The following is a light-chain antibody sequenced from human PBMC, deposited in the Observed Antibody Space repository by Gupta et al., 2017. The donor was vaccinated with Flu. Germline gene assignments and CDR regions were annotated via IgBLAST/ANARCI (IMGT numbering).Light chain of an antibody. J-gene: IGKJ4*01. V-gene: IGKV1-5*03. CDR1: QSLSSW. CDR2: KTS. Sequence: GDRVTITCRASQSLSSWLAWYQQKPGKAPNLLVYKTSNLESGVPSRFSGSGSETEFTLTISSLQPYDFATYYCQQYDSYSLTFGGGTKVEI. CDR3: QQYDSYSLT.